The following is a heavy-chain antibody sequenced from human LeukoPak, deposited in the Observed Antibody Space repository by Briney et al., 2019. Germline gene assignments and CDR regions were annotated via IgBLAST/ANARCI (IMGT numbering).Heavy chain of an antibody. D-gene: IGHD3-22*01. CDR3: AATYYYDSSGYCY. CDR2: ISGSGGST. J-gene: IGHJ4*02. V-gene: IGHV3-23*01. Sequence: ETLSLTCAVYGGSFSGYYWSWVRQAPGKGLEWVSAISGSGGSTYYADSVKGRFTISRDNSKNTLYLQMNSLRAEDTAVYYCAATYYYDSSGYCYWGQGTLVTVSS. CDR1: GGSFSGYY.